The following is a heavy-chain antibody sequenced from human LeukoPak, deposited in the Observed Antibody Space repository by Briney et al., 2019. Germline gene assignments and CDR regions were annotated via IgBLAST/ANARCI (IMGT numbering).Heavy chain of an antibody. Sequence: ASVKVSCKASGYTFTNYYMHWVRQAPGQGLEWMGITNPSGGSTRYAQKFQGRVTMTRDTSTSTVYMELSSLRSEDTAMYYCARDIREGDGYYQFDSWGQGTLVTVSS. V-gene: IGHV1-46*01. D-gene: IGHD5-24*01. J-gene: IGHJ4*02. CDR2: TNPSGGST. CDR1: GYTFTNYY. CDR3: ARDIREGDGYYQFDS.